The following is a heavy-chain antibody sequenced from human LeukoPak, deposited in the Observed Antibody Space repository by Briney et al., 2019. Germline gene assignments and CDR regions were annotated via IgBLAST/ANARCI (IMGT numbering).Heavy chain of an antibody. V-gene: IGHV3-23*01. CDR3: AQLYDFWSGYPPANFQH. Sequence: TGGSLRLSCAASGFTFSSYAMSWVRQAPGKGLEWVSAISGSGGSTYYADSVKGRFTISRDNSKNTLYLQMNSLRAEDTAVYYCAQLYDFWSGYPPANFQHWGQGTLVTVSS. D-gene: IGHD3-3*01. J-gene: IGHJ1*01. CDR1: GFTFSSYA. CDR2: ISGSGGST.